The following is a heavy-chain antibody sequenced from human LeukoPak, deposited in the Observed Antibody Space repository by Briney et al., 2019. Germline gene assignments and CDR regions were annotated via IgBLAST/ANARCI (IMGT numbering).Heavy chain of an antibody. Sequence: SQTLTLTCTVSGGSIRSGSYYWSWIRQPAGKGLEWIGHIYTRGTTNYNPSVKSRVTVSLETSKNQISLKLSSVTAADTAIYYCARVYTVMGATTVDHYHYYMDVWGKGTTVTVSS. CDR2: IYTRGTT. J-gene: IGHJ6*03. V-gene: IGHV4-61*09. CDR3: ARVYTVMGATTVDHYHYYMDV. D-gene: IGHD5-18*01. CDR1: GGSIRSGSYY.